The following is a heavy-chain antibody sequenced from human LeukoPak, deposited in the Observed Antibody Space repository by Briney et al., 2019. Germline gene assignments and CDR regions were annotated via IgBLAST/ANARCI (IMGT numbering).Heavy chain of an antibody. Sequence: SETLSLTCTVSGGSISSSDYYWGWTRQPPGKGLEWIGNIYYTGSSSYNSSLKSRVTISVDTSKNQFSLQLSSVTAADTAVYYCARENYCTNGVCWAFDPWGQGTLVTVSS. CDR1: GGSISSSDYY. D-gene: IGHD2-8*01. V-gene: IGHV4-39*07. J-gene: IGHJ5*02. CDR2: IYYTGSS. CDR3: ARENYCTNGVCWAFDP.